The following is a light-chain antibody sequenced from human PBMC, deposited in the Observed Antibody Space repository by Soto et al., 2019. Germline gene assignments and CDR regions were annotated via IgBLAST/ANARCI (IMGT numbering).Light chain of an antibody. CDR1: SSDVGSYNL. V-gene: IGLV2-23*01. Sequence: QSALTQPASVSGSPGQSITISCTGTSSDVGSYNLVSWYQQHPGKAPKLMIYEGSQRPSGVSNRFSVSKSGNTASLTISGLQAEDEADDYCCSYAGSSTLVVFGGGTKVTVL. CDR3: CSYAGSSTLVV. CDR2: EGS. J-gene: IGLJ2*01.